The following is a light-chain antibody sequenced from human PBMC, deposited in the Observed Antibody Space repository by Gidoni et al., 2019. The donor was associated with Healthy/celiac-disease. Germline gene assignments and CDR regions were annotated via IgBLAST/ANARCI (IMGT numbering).Light chain of an antibody. CDR1: ALPKQY. J-gene: IGLJ3*02. V-gene: IGLV3-25*03. Sequence: SYELSQPPSASVSPGQTARITCSGDALPKQYAYWYQQKPGQAPVLVIYKGSERPSGIPERFSGSSSGTTVTLTISGVQAEDEADYYCQSADSSGTYRVFGGGTKLTVL. CDR2: KGS. CDR3: QSADSSGTYRV.